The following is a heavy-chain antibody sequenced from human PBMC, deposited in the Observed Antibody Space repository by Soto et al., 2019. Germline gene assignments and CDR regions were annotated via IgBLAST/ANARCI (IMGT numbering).Heavy chain of an antibody. CDR1: GYTFTSYG. D-gene: IGHD6-13*01. CDR2: ISAYNGNT. Sequence: ASVKVSCKASGYTFTSYGISWVRQAPGQGLEWMGWISAYNGNTNYAQKLQGRVTMTTDTSTSTAYMELRSLRSDDTAVYYCARDQSIAAAGPWFDPWGQGTLVTVSS. V-gene: IGHV1-18*01. J-gene: IGHJ5*02. CDR3: ARDQSIAAAGPWFDP.